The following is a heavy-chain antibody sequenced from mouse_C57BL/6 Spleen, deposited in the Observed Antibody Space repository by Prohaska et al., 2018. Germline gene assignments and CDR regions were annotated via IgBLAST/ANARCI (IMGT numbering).Heavy chain of an antibody. CDR2: IDPSDSYT. Sequence: PGQGLEWIGVIDPSDSYTNHNKKFKGKATLTVDTSSSTAYMQLSSLTSDDSAVYYCARDGNYDYWGKGTTLTVSS. J-gene: IGHJ2*01. D-gene: IGHD2-1*01. V-gene: IGHV1-59*01. CDR3: ARDGNYDY.